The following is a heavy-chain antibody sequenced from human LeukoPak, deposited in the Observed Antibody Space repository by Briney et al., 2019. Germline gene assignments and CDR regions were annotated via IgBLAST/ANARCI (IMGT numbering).Heavy chain of an antibody. CDR1: GFTFDNYG. CDR2: NSWNSGSL. D-gene: IGHD3-3*01. V-gene: IGHV3-9*01. CDR3: AKVITIFGVLIGVDAFDI. Sequence: PGRSLRLSCAGSGFTFDNYGMHWVRHAPGKGLEWVSGNSWNSGSLAYADSVKGRFTISRDNAKNSLYLQMNSLKAEDTALYYCAKVITIFGVLIGVDAFDIWGPGTMVTVSS. J-gene: IGHJ3*02.